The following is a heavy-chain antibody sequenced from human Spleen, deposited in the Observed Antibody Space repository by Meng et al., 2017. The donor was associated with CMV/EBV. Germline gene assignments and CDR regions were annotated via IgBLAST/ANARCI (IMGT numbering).Heavy chain of an antibody. V-gene: IGHV3-11*01. D-gene: IGHD2-21*02. J-gene: IGHJ6*02. Sequence: FTFSDDYMSWIRQAPGKGLEWVSYISNTGNTIYYTDSVKGRFTISRDNGKNSLYLQMNSLRAEDTAVYYCARDLYCGDDCYSSGMDVWGQGTTVTVSS. CDR2: ISNTGNTI. CDR1: FTFSDDY. CDR3: ARDLYCGDDCYSSGMDV.